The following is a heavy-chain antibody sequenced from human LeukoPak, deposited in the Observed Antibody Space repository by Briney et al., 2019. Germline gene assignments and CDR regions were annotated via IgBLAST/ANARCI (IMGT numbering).Heavy chain of an antibody. D-gene: IGHD3-10*01. CDR2: IYYSGST. J-gene: IGHJ3*02. V-gene: IGHV4-61*01. CDR1: GGSVSSGSYY. CDR3: ARGVYGSGSYGAFDI. Sequence: SETLSLTCTVSGGSVSSGSYYWSWIRQPPGKGLEWIGYIYYSGSTNYNPSLKSRVTISVDTSKNQFFLKLSSVTAADTAVYYCARGVYGSGSYGAFDIWGQGTMVTVSS.